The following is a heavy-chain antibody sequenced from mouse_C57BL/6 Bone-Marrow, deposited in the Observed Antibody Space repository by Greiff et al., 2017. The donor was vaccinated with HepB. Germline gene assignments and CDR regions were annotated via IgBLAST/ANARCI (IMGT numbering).Heavy chain of an antibody. CDR3: ARRSAYGSSYEFAY. Sequence: VQLQESGAELVKPGASVKMSCKASGYTFTTYPIEWMKQNHGKSLEWIGNFHPYNDDTKYNEKFKGKATLTVEKSSSTVYLELSRLTSDDSAVYYCARRSAYGSSYEFAYWGQGTRVTVSA. V-gene: IGHV1-47*01. D-gene: IGHD1-1*01. CDR2: FHPYNDDT. CDR1: GYTFTTYP. J-gene: IGHJ3*01.